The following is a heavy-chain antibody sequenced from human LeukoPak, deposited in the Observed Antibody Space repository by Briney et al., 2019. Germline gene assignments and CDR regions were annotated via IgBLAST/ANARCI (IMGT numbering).Heavy chain of an antibody. D-gene: IGHD3-22*01. J-gene: IGHJ4*02. V-gene: IGHV3-23*01. CDR2: ISGSGGST. Sequence: GGSLRLSCAASGFTFSSYVMSWVRQAPGKGLGWVSAISGSGGSTYYADSVKGRFTISRDNSKNTLYLQMNSLRAEDTAVYYCAKDLGYYDSSGNDYWGQGTLVTVSS. CDR1: GFTFSSYV. CDR3: AKDLGYYDSSGNDY.